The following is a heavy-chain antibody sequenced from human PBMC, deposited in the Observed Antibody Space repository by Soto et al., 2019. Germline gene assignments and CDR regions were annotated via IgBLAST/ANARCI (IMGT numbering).Heavy chain of an antibody. CDR1: GFTFSSYV. V-gene: IGHV3-23*01. CDR2: IRGSGTNL. J-gene: IGHJ4*02. D-gene: IGHD6-19*01. CDR3: TKNLSPEGSGPNYFDY. Sequence: GGSLRLSCAASGFTFSSYVMNWVRQAPGKGLQWVSAIRGSGTNLLYADSVKGRFTLSRDNSRNTVYLQMDSLRAEDTAVYYCTKNLSPEGSGPNYFDYWGLGTLVTVSS.